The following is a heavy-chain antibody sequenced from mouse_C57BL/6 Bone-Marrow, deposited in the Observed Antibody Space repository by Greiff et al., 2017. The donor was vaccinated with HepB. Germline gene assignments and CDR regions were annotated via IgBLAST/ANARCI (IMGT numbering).Heavy chain of an antibody. V-gene: IGHV1-81*01. CDR1: GYTFTSYG. Sequence: VKLLESGAELARPGASVKLSCKASGYTFTSYGISWVKQRTGQGLEWIGEIYPRSGNTYYNEKFKGKATLTADKSSSTAYMELRSLTSEDSAVYFCARGLYYGYDEKFAYWGQGTLVTVSA. J-gene: IGHJ3*01. D-gene: IGHD2-2*01. CDR3: ARGLYYGYDEKFAY. CDR2: IYPRSGNT.